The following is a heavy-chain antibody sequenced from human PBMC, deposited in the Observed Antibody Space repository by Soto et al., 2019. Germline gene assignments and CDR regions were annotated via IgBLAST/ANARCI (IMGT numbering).Heavy chain of an antibody. CDR2: INHRGST. J-gene: IGHJ6*01. CDR3: ARGPCGVVIGDYYYGMDV. V-gene: IGHV4-34*01. Sequence: SLVPPGSGKGLEWIGEINHRGSTNYHPSLKSRVTISVATSKNQFSLKLSSVTAADTAVYYCARGPCGVVIGDYYYGMDVWGQGNTVT. D-gene: IGHD3-3*01.